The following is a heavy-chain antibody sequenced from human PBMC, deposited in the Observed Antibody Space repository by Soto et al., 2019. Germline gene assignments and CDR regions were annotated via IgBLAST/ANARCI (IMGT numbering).Heavy chain of an antibody. CDR3: ARGGPYYDFWSGSNTYYYSGMDV. J-gene: IGHJ6*02. D-gene: IGHD3-3*01. CDR2: INPNSGGT. Sequence: ASVKVSCKASGYTFTCYYMHWVRQAPGQGLEWMGWINPNSGGTNYAQKFQGWVTMTRDTSISTAYMELSRLRSDDTAVYYCARGGPYYDFWSGSNTYYYSGMDVWGQGTTVTVSS. CDR1: GYTFTCYY. V-gene: IGHV1-2*04.